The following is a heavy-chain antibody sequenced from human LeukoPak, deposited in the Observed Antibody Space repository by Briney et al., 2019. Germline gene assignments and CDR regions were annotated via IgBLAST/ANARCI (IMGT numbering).Heavy chain of an antibody. V-gene: IGHV3-21*01. CDR3: ARDPYSGTYGNTYYYYMDV. Sequence: GGSLRLSCEASGFSFSSYNMDWVRETPGRGLEWISSITTSSTYTFYADSVKGRFTISRDNARNSLYLQMNSLRVEDTAVYYCARDPYSGTYGNTYYYYMDVWGKGTTVTISS. D-gene: IGHD1-26*01. J-gene: IGHJ6*03. CDR1: GFSFSSYN. CDR2: ITTSSTYT.